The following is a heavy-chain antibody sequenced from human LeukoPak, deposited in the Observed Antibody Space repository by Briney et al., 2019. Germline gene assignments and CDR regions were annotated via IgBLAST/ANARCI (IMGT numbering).Heavy chain of an antibody. CDR1: GYTITGYY. Sequence: ASVKVSCKASGYTITGYYMHWVRQAPGQGLEWMGWINPNSGGTNYARKFQGRVTMTRDTSISTAYMESSRLRSDDTAVYYCARDASYYDSSGYWYWGQGTLVTVSS. CDR2: INPNSGGT. V-gene: IGHV1-2*02. CDR3: ARDASYYDSSGYWY. D-gene: IGHD3-22*01. J-gene: IGHJ4*02.